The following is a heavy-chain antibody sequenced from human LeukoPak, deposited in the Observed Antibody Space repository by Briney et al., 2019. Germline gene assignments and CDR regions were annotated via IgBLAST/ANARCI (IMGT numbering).Heavy chain of an antibody. Sequence: GGSLKLSCAVSGLTFSSHAMSWVRQAPGKGLEWVSSISGSGGSTYFADFVKGRFNLSRDSSKNSLYLQMNSLRADDTAVYYCAKEASSGYLDYWGQGTLVTVSS. CDR2: ISGSGGST. V-gene: IGHV3-23*01. CDR1: GLTFSSHA. D-gene: IGHD3-22*01. J-gene: IGHJ4*02. CDR3: AKEASSGYLDY.